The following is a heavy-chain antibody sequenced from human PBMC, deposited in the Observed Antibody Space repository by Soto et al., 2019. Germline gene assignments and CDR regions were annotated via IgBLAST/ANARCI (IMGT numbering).Heavy chain of an antibody. CDR1: GGSISSDTHT. D-gene: IGHD2-8*01. V-gene: IGHV4-30-2*01. CDR2: IFHGGTS. CDR3: GRGGLYKMVFDV. J-gene: IGHJ4*02. Sequence: QLQLQESGSALVKPSQTLSLTCTVSGGSISSDTHTWSWVRQPPGKGLEWIGYIFHGGTSCYNPPLKSRGTMSVDRSMEQFSLKLSSVTAAATAVYYCGRGGLYKMVFDVWGRGAPVTVSS.